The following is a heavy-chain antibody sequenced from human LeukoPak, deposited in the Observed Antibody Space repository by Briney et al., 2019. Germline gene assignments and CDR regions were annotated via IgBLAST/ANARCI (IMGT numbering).Heavy chain of an antibody. CDR2: INHTGRT. D-gene: IGHD6-19*01. J-gene: IGHJ4*02. CDR3: AREKLGGPYDSGWYKDY. V-gene: IGHV4-34*01. Sequence: SETLSLTCAVYGESFCGYYWAWIRQPPGKGLEWIGEINHTGRTNYKPSLKSRVTISVDSSKNQFSLKLSSVTAADTAVYYCAREKLGGPYDSGWYKDYWGQGTLVTVSS. CDR1: GESFCGYY.